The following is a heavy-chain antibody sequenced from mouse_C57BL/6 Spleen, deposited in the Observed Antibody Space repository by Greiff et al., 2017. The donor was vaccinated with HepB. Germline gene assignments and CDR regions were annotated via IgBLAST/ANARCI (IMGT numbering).Heavy chain of an antibody. J-gene: IGHJ2*01. CDR2: ISYDGSN. CDR1: GYSITSGYY. CDR3: ARDRAPYYYGSSPFDY. Sequence: ESGPGLVKPSQSLSLTCSVTGYSITSGYYWNWIRQFPGNKLEWMGYISYDGSNNYNPSLKNRISITRDTSKNQFFLKLNSVTTEDTATYYCARDRAPYYYGSSPFDYWGQGTTLTVSS. D-gene: IGHD1-1*01. V-gene: IGHV3-6*01.